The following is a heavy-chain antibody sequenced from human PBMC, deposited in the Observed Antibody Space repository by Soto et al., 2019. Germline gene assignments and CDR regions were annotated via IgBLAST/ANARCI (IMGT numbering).Heavy chain of an antibody. CDR2: INSSGGST. CDR1: GYTFTAYF. J-gene: IGHJ4*02. D-gene: IGHD6-6*01. Sequence: GASVKVSCKASGYTFTAYFMHWVRQAPGQGLEWIGIINSSGGSTNYAQKFQGRVALTWDTSTSTVYMELSSLRSADPAVYYCARAPFSSSSFFFGYWGRGTLVTVSS. V-gene: IGHV1-46*01. CDR3: ARAPFSSSSFFFGY.